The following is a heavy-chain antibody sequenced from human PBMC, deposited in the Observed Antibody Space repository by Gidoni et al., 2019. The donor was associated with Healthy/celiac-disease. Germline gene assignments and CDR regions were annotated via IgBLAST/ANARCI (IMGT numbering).Heavy chain of an antibody. CDR3: ARASRSSSWIHY. D-gene: IGHD6-13*01. V-gene: IGHV4-34*01. J-gene: IGHJ4*02. CDR2: INHSGST. Sequence: QVQLQQWGVGLLTPSETLSLTCAVYGGSFSGYYWSWIRQPPGKGLEWIGEINHSGSTNYNPSLKSRVTISVDTSKNQFSLKLSSVTAADTAVYYCARASRSSSWIHYWGQGTLVTVSS. CDR1: GGSFSGYY.